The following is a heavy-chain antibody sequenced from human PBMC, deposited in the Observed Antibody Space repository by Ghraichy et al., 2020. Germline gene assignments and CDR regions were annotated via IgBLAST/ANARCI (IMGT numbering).Heavy chain of an antibody. V-gene: IGHV3-15*01. CDR3: TTEVDCSSTSCSYYYYYYMDV. D-gene: IGHD2-2*01. CDR1: GFTFSNAW. J-gene: IGHJ6*03. Sequence: GGSLRLSCAASGFTFSNAWMSWVRQAPGKGLEWVGRIKSKTDGGTTDYAAPVKGRFTISRDDSKNTLYLQMNSLKTEDTAVYYCTTEVDCSSTSCSYYYYYYMDVWGKGTTVTVSS. CDR2: IKSKTDGGTT.